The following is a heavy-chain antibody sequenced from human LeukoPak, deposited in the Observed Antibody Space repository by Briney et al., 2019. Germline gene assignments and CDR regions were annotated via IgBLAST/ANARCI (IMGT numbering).Heavy chain of an antibody. D-gene: IGHD4-23*01. CDR3: ARESTVVTSFDY. V-gene: IGHV1-2*02. Sequence: GASVKVSCKASGYTFTGYYMHWARQAPGQGLEWMGWINPNSGGTNYAQKFQGRVTMTRDTSISTAYMELSRLRSDDTAVYYCARESTVVTSFDYWGQGTLVTVSS. J-gene: IGHJ4*02. CDR1: GYTFTGYY. CDR2: INPNSGGT.